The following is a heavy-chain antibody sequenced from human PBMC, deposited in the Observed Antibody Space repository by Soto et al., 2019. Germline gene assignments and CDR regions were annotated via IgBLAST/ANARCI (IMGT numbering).Heavy chain of an antibody. J-gene: IGHJ6*02. V-gene: IGHV2-5*02. CDR2: LFWDDDK. CDR3: VQIRCGGDCLEIYSSHAYNGLDV. CDR1: GLSLRTTGVG. Sequence: QVTLKESGPTLVKPTQTLTLTCTVSGLSLRTTGVGVGWVRQPPGEALEWLALLFWDDDKRYSPSLRSRLPISKDISEKHVVLTTTNMDTVDTATYYCVQIRCGGDCLEIYSSHAYNGLDVWGQGTTVTVSS. D-gene: IGHD2-21*02.